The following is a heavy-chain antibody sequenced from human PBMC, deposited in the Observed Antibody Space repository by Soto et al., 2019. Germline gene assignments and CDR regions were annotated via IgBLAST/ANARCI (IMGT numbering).Heavy chain of an antibody. CDR2: IHYSGST. CDR1: GDSISSYY. Sequence: SETLSLTCTVSGDSISSYYWSWIRQPPGKGLEWIGYIHYSGSTNYNPSLKSRVTISVDTSKNQFSLRLSSVTAADTAVYYCARHETLHGDQNDYWGQGAQVTVSS. J-gene: IGHJ4*02. V-gene: IGHV4-59*08. D-gene: IGHD4-17*01. CDR3: ARHETLHGDQNDY.